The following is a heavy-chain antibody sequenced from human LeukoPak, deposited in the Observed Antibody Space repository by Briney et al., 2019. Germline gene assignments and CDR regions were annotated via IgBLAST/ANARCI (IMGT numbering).Heavy chain of an antibody. D-gene: IGHD6-25*01. CDR1: GFIFSNYA. CDR3: AKPPRGSSGYYGMDV. Sequence: PGGSLRLSCAASGFIFSNYAMSWVRQAPGKGLEWVSGISGNGGSTSYADSVKGRFTISRDNSNNTLYVQMNSLRAGDTAVYYCAKPPRGSSGYYGMDVWGQGTTVTVSS. J-gene: IGHJ6*02. CDR2: ISGNGGST. V-gene: IGHV3-23*01.